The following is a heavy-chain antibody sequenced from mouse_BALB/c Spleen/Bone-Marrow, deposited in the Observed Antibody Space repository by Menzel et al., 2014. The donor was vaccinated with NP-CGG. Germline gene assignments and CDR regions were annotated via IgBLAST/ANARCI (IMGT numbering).Heavy chain of an antibody. D-gene: IGHD2-3*01. CDR1: GFTFSNYG. CDR2: ISSGGSYT. Sequence: EVMLAESVGDLVKPGGSLKLSCAASGFTFSNYGMSWVRQTPDKRLEWVATISSGGSYTYYPDSVKGRFTISRDNAKNTLYLQMSSLKSEDTAMYYCARRDGGPMDYWGQGTSVTVSS. CDR3: ARRDGGPMDY. V-gene: IGHV5-6*02. J-gene: IGHJ4*01.